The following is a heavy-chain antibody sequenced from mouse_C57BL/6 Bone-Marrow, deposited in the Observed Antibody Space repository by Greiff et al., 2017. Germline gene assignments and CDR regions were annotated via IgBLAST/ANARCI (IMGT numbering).Heavy chain of an antibody. J-gene: IGHJ3*01. CDR2: IDPSDSDT. CDR3: ASSQDSEGPSPAY. CDR1: GYTFTSYW. D-gene: IGHD3-2*01. Sequence: QVQLQQPGAELVRPGSSVKLSCKASGYTFTSYWMPWVQQTPIQGLEWIGNIDPSDSDTHYTQKFKDKATLTVDKSSSTAYMQLSSLTSEDAAVYYCASSQDSEGPSPAYWGRGTLVTVSA. V-gene: IGHV1-52*01.